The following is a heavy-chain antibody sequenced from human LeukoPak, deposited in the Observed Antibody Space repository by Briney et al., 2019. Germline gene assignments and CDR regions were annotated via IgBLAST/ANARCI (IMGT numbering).Heavy chain of an antibody. Sequence: PGGSLRLSCAASGFTFSSYWMSWVRQAPGKGLEWVANIKQDGSEKYYVDSVKGRFTISRDNAKNSLYLQMNSLRAEDTAVYYCAREYCSGGSCYRYYYYYYYMDVWGKGTTVTISS. CDR1: GFTFSSYW. D-gene: IGHD2-15*01. CDR2: IKQDGSEK. CDR3: AREYCSGGSCYRYYYYYYYMDV. J-gene: IGHJ6*03. V-gene: IGHV3-7*01.